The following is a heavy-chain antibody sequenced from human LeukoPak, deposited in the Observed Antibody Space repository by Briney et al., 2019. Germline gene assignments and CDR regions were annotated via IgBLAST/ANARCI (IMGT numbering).Heavy chain of an antibody. J-gene: IGHJ4*02. CDR3: ARGFQYYYDSSDPSGYFDY. Sequence: PSETLSLTCTVSGGSISSGGYYWSWIRQHPGKGLEWIGYIYYSGSTYYNPSLKSRVTISVDTSKNQFSLKLSSVTAADTAVYYCARGFQYYYDSSDPSGYFDYWGQGTLVTVSS. D-gene: IGHD3-22*01. V-gene: IGHV4-31*03. CDR2: IYYSGST. CDR1: GGSISSGGYY.